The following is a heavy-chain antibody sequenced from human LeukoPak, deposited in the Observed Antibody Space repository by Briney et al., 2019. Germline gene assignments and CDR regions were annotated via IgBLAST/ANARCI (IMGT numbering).Heavy chain of an antibody. V-gene: IGHV1-46*01. J-gene: IGHJ4*02. D-gene: IGHD2-15*01. Sequence: GASVKVSCKASGYTFTSYYMHWVRQAPGQGLEWMGIINPSGGSTSYAQKFQGRVTMTRDTSTSTVYMELSSLRSEDTAVCYCARSGAHCSGGSCYTFDYWGQGTLVTVSS. CDR3: ARSGAHCSGGSCYTFDY. CDR1: GYTFTSYY. CDR2: INPSGGST.